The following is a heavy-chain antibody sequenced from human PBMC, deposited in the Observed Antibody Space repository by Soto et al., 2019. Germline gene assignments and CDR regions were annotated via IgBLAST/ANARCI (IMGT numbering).Heavy chain of an antibody. CDR2: IYYSGST. CDR3: ARRGMVRGVIPNYYYYYMDV. CDR1: GGSISSYY. V-gene: IGHV4-59*08. J-gene: IGHJ6*03. D-gene: IGHD3-10*01. Sequence: SETLSLTCTVSGGSISSYYWSWIRQPPGKGLEWIGYIYYSGSTNYNPSLKSRVTISVDTSKNQFSLKLSSVTAADTAVYYCARRGMVRGVIPNYYYYYMDVWGKGTTVTVSS.